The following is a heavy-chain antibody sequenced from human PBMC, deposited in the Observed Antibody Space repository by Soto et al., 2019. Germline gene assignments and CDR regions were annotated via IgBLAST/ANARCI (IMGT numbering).Heavy chain of an antibody. CDR1: GGSISSSSYY. V-gene: IGHV4-39*01. CDR3: ERHMLRPSGNCCNWCDP. Sequence: QLQLQESGPGLVKPSETLSLTCTVSGGSISSSSYYWGWIRQPPGKGLEWIGSIYYSGSTYYNPSLKSRVTIAVDTSKDQFSQKLSSVTGADTAVYYCERHMLRPSGNCCNWCDPWGQGTLVIVSS. CDR2: IYYSGST. D-gene: IGHD2-15*01. J-gene: IGHJ5*02.